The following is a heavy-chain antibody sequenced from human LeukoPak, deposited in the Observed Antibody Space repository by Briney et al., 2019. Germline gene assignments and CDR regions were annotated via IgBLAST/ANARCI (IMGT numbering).Heavy chain of an antibody. D-gene: IGHD3-10*01. Sequence: PGGSLRLSCAASGFTVNQAWMSWVRQAPGRGREWVGRIRKQSDGGTADSAASVKGRFTISRDDSKNMVYLQMSSLRPEDTGLYYCTTSLGPGELSGFDHWGQGTLVTVAS. CDR1: GFTVNQAW. CDR3: TTSLGPGELSGFDH. V-gene: IGHV3-15*01. CDR2: IRKQSDGGTA. J-gene: IGHJ4*02.